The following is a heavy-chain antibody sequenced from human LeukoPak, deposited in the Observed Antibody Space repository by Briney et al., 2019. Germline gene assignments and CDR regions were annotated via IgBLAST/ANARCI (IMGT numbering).Heavy chain of an antibody. V-gene: IGHV3-48*01. J-gene: IGHJ4*02. CDR2: ISSSSSTI. CDR1: GFTFSSYS. CDR3: ARDIVVVPAAPFDY. D-gene: IGHD2-2*01. Sequence: GGSLRLSCAASGFTFSSYSMNWVRQAPGKGLEWVSYISSSSSTIYYADSVKGRFTISRDNAKNSLYLQMNSLRAEDTAVYYCARDIVVVPAAPFDYWGQGTLVTVSS.